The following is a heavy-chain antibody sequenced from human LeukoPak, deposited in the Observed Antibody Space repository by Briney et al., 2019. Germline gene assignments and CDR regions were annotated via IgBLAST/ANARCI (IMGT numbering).Heavy chain of an antibody. CDR1: GGSISSSSYY. CDR2: IYYSGST. D-gene: IGHD6-13*01. Sequence: SETLSLTCTVSGGSISSSSYYWGWIRQPPGKGLEWIGSIYYSGSTYYNPSLKSRVTISVDTSKNQFSLKLSSVTAADTAVYYCATTGFIAPRPFDYWGQGTLVTVSS. J-gene: IGHJ4*02. CDR3: ATTGFIAPRPFDY. V-gene: IGHV4-39*01.